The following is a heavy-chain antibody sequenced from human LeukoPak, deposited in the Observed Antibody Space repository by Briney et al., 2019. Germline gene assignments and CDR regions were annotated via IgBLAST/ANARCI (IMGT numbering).Heavy chain of an antibody. CDR2: VYYGGDT. CDR3: ASPGYCSGSVCYSGYLQH. V-gene: IGHV3-53*01. D-gene: IGHD2-15*01. CDR1: GFTVSTNY. Sequence: GGSLRLSCAASGFTVSTNYMNWVRQAPGKGLEWVSVVYYGGDTYYADSVKGRFTISRDSSKNTLYLQMHSLRAEDTAVYYCASPGYCSGSVCYSGYLQHWGQGTLVTVST. J-gene: IGHJ1*01.